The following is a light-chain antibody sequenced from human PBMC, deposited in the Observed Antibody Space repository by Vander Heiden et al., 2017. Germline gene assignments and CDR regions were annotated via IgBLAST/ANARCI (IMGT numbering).Light chain of an antibody. CDR3: SAYTSSHTLV. Sequence: QSALPQPASVSGSPGQSITIPCTGPSSDVGGYNYVSWNQQRPGKAPELMIYDVSTRPSGVSNRFSGSKSGNTASLTISGLQAEDEADYYCSAYTSSHTLVFGGGTKLTVL. CDR2: DVS. V-gene: IGLV2-14*03. CDR1: SSDVGGYNY. J-gene: IGLJ3*02.